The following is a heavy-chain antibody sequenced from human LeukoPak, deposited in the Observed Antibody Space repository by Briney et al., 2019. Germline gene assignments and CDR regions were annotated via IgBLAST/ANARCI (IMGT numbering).Heavy chain of an antibody. CDR2: IIPIFGTA. D-gene: IGHD6-13*01. Sequence: SVKVSCKASGGTFSSYAISWVRQAPGQGLEWMGGIIPIFGTANYAQKFQGRVTITADKSTSTAYMELSSLRSEDTAVYYCARVVAAAGGENWFDPWGQGTLVTVSS. J-gene: IGHJ5*02. V-gene: IGHV1-69*06. CDR3: ARVVAAAGGENWFDP. CDR1: GGTFSSYA.